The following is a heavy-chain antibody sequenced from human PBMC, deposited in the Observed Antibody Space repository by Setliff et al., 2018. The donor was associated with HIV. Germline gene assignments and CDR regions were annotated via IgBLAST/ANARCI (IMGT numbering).Heavy chain of an antibody. V-gene: IGHV4-34*01. J-gene: IGHJ4*02. CDR3: ARHAGLLWFGELWRGGEYYFDS. Sequence: SETLSLTCAVYGGSFSDYYWSWIRQPPGKGLEWIGEINHSGRTIQSPSLGSRVPISIDTSKNQFSLKLSSVTVADTAVHHCARHAGLLWFGELWRGGEYYFDSWGQGTLVTVSS. CDR1: GGSFSDYY. CDR2: INHSGRT. D-gene: IGHD3-10*01.